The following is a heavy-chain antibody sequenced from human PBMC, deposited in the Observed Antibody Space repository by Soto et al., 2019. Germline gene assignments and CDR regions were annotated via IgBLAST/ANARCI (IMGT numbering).Heavy chain of an antibody. V-gene: IGHV3-23*01. D-gene: IGHD2-2*01. CDR1: GFTFSNHA. CDR3: ARDPGGHYCTSTSCLYFFVH. CDR2: ISDSGST. J-gene: IGHJ4*02. Sequence: EVQLLESGGALVQPGGSLRLSCAASGFTFSNHAMNWVRQAPGKGLEWVSTISDSGSTYYADSVKGRFTISRDNSKNTLYLEMKSLRAEDTAVYYCARDPGGHYCTSTSCLYFFVHGGQGTLDIVSS.